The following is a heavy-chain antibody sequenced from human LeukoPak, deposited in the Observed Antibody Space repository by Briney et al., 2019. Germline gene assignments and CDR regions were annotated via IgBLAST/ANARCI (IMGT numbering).Heavy chain of an antibody. J-gene: IGHJ5*02. CDR2: INHSGST. D-gene: IGHD6-6*01. V-gene: IGHV4-34*01. CDR3: ARGGAGYSGSSRNWFDP. CDR1: GGSFSGYY. Sequence: PSETLSLTCAVYGGSFSGYYWSWIRQPPGKGLEWIGEINHSGSTNYNPSLKSRVTISVDTSKNQFSLKLSSVTAADTAVYYCARGGAGYSGSSRNWFDPWGQGTLVTVSS.